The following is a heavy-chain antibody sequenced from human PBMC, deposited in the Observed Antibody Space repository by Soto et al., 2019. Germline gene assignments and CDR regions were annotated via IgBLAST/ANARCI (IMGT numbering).Heavy chain of an antibody. J-gene: IGHJ4*02. CDR1: GGSISTGNYW. Sequence: QVQLQESGPGLVKPSQTLSLTCTVSGGSISTGNYWWSWIRQSPDMGLEWIGHIYNGGSTYNNPSLDSQVTMPVDTSKHQHSVTLGSVSAADTAVYYCARGPSGDKVGSWGQGNLGTV. CDR2: IYNGGST. V-gene: IGHV4-30-4*01. D-gene: IGHD7-27*01. CDR3: ARGPSGDKVGS.